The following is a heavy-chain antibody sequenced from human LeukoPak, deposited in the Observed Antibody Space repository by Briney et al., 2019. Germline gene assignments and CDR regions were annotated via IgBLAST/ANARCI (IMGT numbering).Heavy chain of an antibody. J-gene: IGHJ4*02. CDR2: VIRDGSFT. V-gene: IGHV3-74*01. CDR3: VRDGDDFNFDY. Sequence: GGSLRLSCAAPGFTFNYYWMHWVRQAPGKGLEWVSRVIRDGSFTNYADSVKGRFTISRDNAKNTLYLQMSSLRAEDTAVYFCVRDGDDFNFDYWGQGSLVTVSS. CDR1: GFTFNYYW. D-gene: IGHD5-24*01.